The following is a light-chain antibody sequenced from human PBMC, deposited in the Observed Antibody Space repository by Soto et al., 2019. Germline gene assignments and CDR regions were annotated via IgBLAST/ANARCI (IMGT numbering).Light chain of an antibody. J-gene: IGKJ5*01. CDR2: WAS. CDR3: QQRHNWPIT. CDR1: KSVFYSSNNNNY. V-gene: IGKV4-1*01. Sequence: DIVMTQSPGSLAVSLGEGATINCKSSKSVFYSSNNNNYLAWHQQKPGQPPKLLIYWASTRESGVPDRFSGSGSGTDFTLTISTLQAEDVAVYYCQQRHNWPITFGQGTRLEIK.